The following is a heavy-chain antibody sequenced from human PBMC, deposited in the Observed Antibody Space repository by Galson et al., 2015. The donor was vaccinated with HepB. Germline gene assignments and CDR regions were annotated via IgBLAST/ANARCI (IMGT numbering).Heavy chain of an antibody. CDR3: AREAGYDSSGYTIDY. V-gene: IGHV1-2*04. D-gene: IGHD3-22*01. Sequence: SVKVSCKASGYTFTGYYMHWVRQAPGQGLEWMGWINPNSGGTNYAQKFQGWVTMTRDTSISTAYMELSRLRSDDTAVYYCAREAGYDSSGYTIDYWGQGTLVTVSS. CDR1: GYTFTGYY. CDR2: INPNSGGT. J-gene: IGHJ4*02.